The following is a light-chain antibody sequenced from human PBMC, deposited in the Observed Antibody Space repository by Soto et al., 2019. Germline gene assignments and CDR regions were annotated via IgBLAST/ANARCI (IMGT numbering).Light chain of an antibody. CDR3: SAFAGSEGYV. CDR1: TSDVGGYNF. J-gene: IGLJ1*01. V-gene: IGLV2-8*01. Sequence: QSALAQPPSASGSPGQSVAISCTGTTSDVGGYNFVSWYQQHPGKAPKLIIYEATKRPSGVPDRFSGAWSGNTASLIVSGHQAEDEADYYCSAFAGSEGYVFGSGTKLTVL. CDR2: EAT.